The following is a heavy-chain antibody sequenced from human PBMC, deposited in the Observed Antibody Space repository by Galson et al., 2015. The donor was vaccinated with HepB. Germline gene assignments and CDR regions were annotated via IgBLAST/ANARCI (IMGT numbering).Heavy chain of an antibody. V-gene: IGHV3-30-3*01. J-gene: IGHJ3*02. D-gene: IGHD3-22*01. CDR1: GFTFSSYA. Sequence: SLRLSCAASGFTFSSYAMHWVRQAPGKGLEWVAVISYDGSNKYYADSVKGRFTISRDNSKNTLYLQMNSLRAEDTAVYYCAREQYSSASSGYWVGVDPADICGKGTMVTAAS. CDR2: ISYDGSNK. CDR3: AREQYSSASSGYWVGVDPADI.